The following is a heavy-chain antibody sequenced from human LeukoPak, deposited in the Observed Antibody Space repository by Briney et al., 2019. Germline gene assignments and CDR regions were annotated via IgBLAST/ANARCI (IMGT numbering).Heavy chain of an antibody. Sequence: SETLSLTCTVSGGSISSYYWSWIRQPPGKGLEWIGYIYYSGSTNYNPSLKSRVTISVDTSKNQFSLKLSSVTAADTAVYYCARGTRLSDQKTMVRGSFYYYYGMDVWGQGTTVTVSS. J-gene: IGHJ6*02. D-gene: IGHD3-10*01. CDR1: GGSISSYY. V-gene: IGHV4-59*12. CDR3: ARGTRLSDQKTMVRGSFYYYYGMDV. CDR2: IYYSGST.